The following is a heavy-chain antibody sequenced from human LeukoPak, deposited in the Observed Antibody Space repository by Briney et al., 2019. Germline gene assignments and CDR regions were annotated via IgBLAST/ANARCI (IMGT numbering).Heavy chain of an antibody. J-gene: IGHJ4*02. CDR1: GYTFTGYY. CDR3: ARDPYGDAYAGGLDF. V-gene: IGHV1-2*02. D-gene: IGHD3-16*01. CDR2: INPKSGVT. Sequence: ASVKVSCKASGYTFTGYYIHWVRQAPGQGPEWMGWINPKSGVTEYTPKLQGRVTMTRDTSISTAYLDLSSLRSDDTAIYYCARDPYGDAYAGGLDFWGQGTLVTVSS.